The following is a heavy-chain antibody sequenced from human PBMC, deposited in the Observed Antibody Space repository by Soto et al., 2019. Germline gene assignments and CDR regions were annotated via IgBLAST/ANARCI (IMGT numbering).Heavy chain of an antibody. CDR2: ISTYKGNT. J-gene: IGHJ3*02. CDR3: ARGGWAIFGVVRPTDAFDI. CDR1: GYTFTNYG. Sequence: ASVKVSCKTSGYTFTNYGISWVRQAPGHGLEWVGWISTYKGNTNYGRKFQGRVTMTTDTSTSTAYMELRSLRSDDTAVYYCARGGWAIFGVVRPTDAFDIWGQGTMVTVSS. D-gene: IGHD3-3*01. V-gene: IGHV1-18*01.